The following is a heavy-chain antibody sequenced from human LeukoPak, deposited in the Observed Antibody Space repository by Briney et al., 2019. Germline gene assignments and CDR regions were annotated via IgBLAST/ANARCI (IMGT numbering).Heavy chain of an antibody. D-gene: IGHD2-2*01. Sequence: RASETLPLTCAVYGGSFSGYYWSWIRQPPGKGLEWIGEINHSGSTNYNPSLKSRVTISVDTSKNQFSLKLSSVTAADTAVYYCARGSRDCSSTSCSVGRKRWFDPWGQGTLVTVSS. CDR1: GGSFSGYY. J-gene: IGHJ5*02. CDR3: ARGSRDCSSTSCSVGRKRWFDP. CDR2: INHSGST. V-gene: IGHV4-34*01.